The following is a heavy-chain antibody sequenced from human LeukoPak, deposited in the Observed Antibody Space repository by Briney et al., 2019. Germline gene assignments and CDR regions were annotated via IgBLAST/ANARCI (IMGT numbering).Heavy chain of an antibody. CDR3: AKDYYDSSGYYPYLHFDY. CDR1: GFTFSSYW. Sequence: PGGSLRLSCAASGFTFSSYWMSWVRQAPGKGLEWVANIKQDGSEKYYVDPVKGRFTISRDNAKNSLYLQMNSLRAEDTAVYYCAKDYYDSSGYYPYLHFDYWGQGTLVTVSS. CDR2: IKQDGSEK. D-gene: IGHD3-22*01. J-gene: IGHJ4*02. V-gene: IGHV3-7*03.